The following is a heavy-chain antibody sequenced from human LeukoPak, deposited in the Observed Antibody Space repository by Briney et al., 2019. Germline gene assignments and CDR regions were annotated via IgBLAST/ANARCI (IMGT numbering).Heavy chain of an antibody. CDR2: INHSGST. J-gene: IGHJ4*02. CDR3: AGGGGVWSSSWFDY. D-gene: IGHD6-13*01. V-gene: IGHV4-34*01. Sequence: SETLSLTCAVYGGSFSGYYWSWIRQPPGKGLEWIGEINHSGSTNYNPSLKSRVTISVDTSKNQFSLKLSSVTAADTAVYYCAGGGGVWSSSWFDYWGQGTLVTVSS. CDR1: GGSFSGYY.